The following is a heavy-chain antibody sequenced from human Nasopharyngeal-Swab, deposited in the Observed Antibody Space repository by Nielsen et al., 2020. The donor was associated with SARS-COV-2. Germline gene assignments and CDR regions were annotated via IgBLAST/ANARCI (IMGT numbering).Heavy chain of an antibody. CDR3: ARDLNSAYNDRDTFDI. V-gene: IGHV1-69*13. CDR1: GGTFNNYG. D-gene: IGHD3-16*01. CDR2: IIPSFGTA. Sequence: SVKVSCKASGGTFNNYGISWVRQAPGQGLEWMGGIIPSFGTANHALKFQGRVTITADESTRTAYMELSSLRSEDTAVYYCARDLNSAYNDRDTFDIWGQGTVVTVAS. J-gene: IGHJ3*02.